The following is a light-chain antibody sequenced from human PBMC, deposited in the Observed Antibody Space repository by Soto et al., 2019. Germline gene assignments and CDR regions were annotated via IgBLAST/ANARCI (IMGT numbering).Light chain of an antibody. Sequence: EIVLTQSPATLSLSPGERATLSCRTSQTIRGLLNWYQQRPGQAPRLLIYDTSNRATDIPARFSGSGSGTDFILTISSLEPEDFVVYYCQQRHNWPITFGQGTCLYIK. V-gene: IGKV3-11*01. CDR1: QTIRGL. CDR2: DTS. J-gene: IGKJ5*01. CDR3: QQRHNWPIT.